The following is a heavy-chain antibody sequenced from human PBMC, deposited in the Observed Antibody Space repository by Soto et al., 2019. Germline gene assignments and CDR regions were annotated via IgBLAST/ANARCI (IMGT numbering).Heavy chain of an antibody. CDR2: TAYTGST. J-gene: IGHJ5*02. CDR1: GGSITSYH. D-gene: IGHD3-22*01. CDR3: ARLAGGNYDSSGYYNWFDP. Sequence: SETLSLTCVVSGGSITSYHWSWIRQFPGKGLEWIAYTAYTGSTYYNPSLKSRVTISVDTSKNQFSLKLSSVTAADTAVYYCARLAGGNYDSSGYYNWFDPWGQGTLVTVSS. V-gene: IGHV4-59*06.